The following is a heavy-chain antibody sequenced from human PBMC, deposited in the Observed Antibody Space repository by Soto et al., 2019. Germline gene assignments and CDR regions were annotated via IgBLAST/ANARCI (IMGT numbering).Heavy chain of an antibody. CDR2: IKQDGNEK. CDR3: ARDWYMDY. D-gene: IGHD1-20*01. CDR1: GFTFSSHW. J-gene: IGHJ4*01. V-gene: IGHV3-7*04. Sequence: QLAESGGGLVQPGESLTLSCAASGFTFSSHWINWIRQTPGRGLEWLAVIKQDGNEKYYVDSVKGRFTVSRDNARNSAYLQINRLRVDDTAVYYCARDWYMDYWGQGTLVTVSS.